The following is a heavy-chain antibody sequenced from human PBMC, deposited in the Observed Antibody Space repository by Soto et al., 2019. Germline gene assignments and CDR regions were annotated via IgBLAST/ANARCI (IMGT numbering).Heavy chain of an antibody. CDR2: TSYDGNNE. CDR1: GFTFSNYA. Sequence: GGSLRLSCAASGFTFSNYAMHWVRQAPGKGLEWVALTSYDGNNEYYTDSVKGRFTISRDTSKNTLFLQMNSPRPEDTAVYYCAKDKGVFNWATSYFDNWGQEALVTVSS. V-gene: IGHV3-30*18. J-gene: IGHJ4*02. D-gene: IGHD1-1*01. CDR3: AKDKGVFNWATSYFDN.